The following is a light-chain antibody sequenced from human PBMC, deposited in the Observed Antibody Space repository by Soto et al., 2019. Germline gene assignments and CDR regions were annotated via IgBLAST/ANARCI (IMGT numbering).Light chain of an antibody. V-gene: IGLV2-11*01. CDR2: DVT. J-gene: IGLJ2*01. Sequence: QSALTQPRSVSGSPGQSVTVSCTGTSRDVGIYNYVSWYQQRPGTAPKVMIYDVTKRPSGVPDRFSGSKSANTASLTISGLQADDEADYYCCSYAGNYTLLFGGGTKGTVL. CDR3: CSYAGNYTLL. CDR1: SRDVGIYNY.